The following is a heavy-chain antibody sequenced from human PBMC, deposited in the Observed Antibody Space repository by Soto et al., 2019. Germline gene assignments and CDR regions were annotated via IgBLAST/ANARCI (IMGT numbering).Heavy chain of an antibody. CDR3: ARDLLSPHFIAR. J-gene: IGHJ4*02. D-gene: IGHD6-13*01. CDR2: ISYDGSNK. V-gene: IGHV3-30-3*01. CDR1: GFTFSSYA. Sequence: QVQLVESGGGVVQPGRSLRLSCAASGFTFSSYAMHWVRQAPGKGLEWVAVISYDGSNKYYADSVKGRFTISRDNSKNTLYLQMNRLRAEDTAVYYCARDLLSPHFIARWGQGTLVTVSS.